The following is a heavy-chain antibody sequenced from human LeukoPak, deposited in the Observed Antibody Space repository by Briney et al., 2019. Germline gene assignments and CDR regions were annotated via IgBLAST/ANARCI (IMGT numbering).Heavy chain of an antibody. CDR3: ARGRGYRFNWFDP. J-gene: IGHJ5*02. Sequence: PSETLSLTCAVYGGSLSGYYWSWIRQPPGKGLEWIGEINHSGSTNYNPSLKSRVTISVDTSKNQFSLKLSSVTAADTAVYYCARGRGYRFNWFDPWGQGTLVTVSS. CDR2: INHSGST. V-gene: IGHV4-34*01. CDR1: GGSLSGYY. D-gene: IGHD6-13*01.